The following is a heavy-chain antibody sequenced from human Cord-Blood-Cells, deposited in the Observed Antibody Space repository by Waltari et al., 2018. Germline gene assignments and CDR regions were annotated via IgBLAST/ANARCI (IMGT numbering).Heavy chain of an antibody. Sequence: EVQLVQSGAEVKKPGATVKISCKVAGYTFTDYYMHLVQQAPGKGLEWMGLCDQEDGETISAEKFQGRVTITADTSTDTAYMELSSLRAEDTAVYDCATLGSSSSSAFDIWGQGTMVTVSS. V-gene: IGHV1-69-2*01. J-gene: IGHJ3*02. CDR1: GYTFTDYY. CDR2: CDQEDGET. D-gene: IGHD6-6*01. CDR3: ATLGSSSSSAFDI.